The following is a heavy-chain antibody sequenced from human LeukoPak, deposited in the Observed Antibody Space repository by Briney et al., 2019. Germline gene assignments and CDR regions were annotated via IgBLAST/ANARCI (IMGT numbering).Heavy chain of an antibody. CDR3: ARDLEEVLDY. CDR1: GFTFSSYA. Sequence: GGSLRLSCAASGFTFSSYAMHWVRQAPGRGLEWVAVMSYGGSNKYYADSVKGRFTISRDNSKNTLYLQMNSLRAEDTAVYYCARDLEEVLDYWGQGTLVTVSS. V-gene: IGHV3-30*04. D-gene: IGHD1-1*01. J-gene: IGHJ4*02. CDR2: MSYGGSNK.